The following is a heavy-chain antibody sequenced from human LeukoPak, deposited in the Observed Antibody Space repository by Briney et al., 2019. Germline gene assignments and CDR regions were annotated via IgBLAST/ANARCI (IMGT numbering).Heavy chain of an antibody. Sequence: KTSQTLSLTCAISGDSFSSNNGAWNWIRQPPSRGLEWLGRTYYRSKWYNDYAGSLISRITISPDTSKNQFSLQLYSVTPEDTAVYYCARDIGTTGWHTFDYWGQGTLVTVSS. J-gene: IGHJ4*02. CDR3: ARDIGTTGWHTFDY. D-gene: IGHD3-9*01. V-gene: IGHV6-1*01. CDR2: TYYRSKWYN. CDR1: GDSFSSNNGA.